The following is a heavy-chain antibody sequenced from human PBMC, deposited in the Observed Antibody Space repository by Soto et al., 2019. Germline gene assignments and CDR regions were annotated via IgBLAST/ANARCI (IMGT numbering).Heavy chain of an antibody. D-gene: IGHD3-16*01. CDR1: GFPFIDAW. V-gene: IGHV3-15*01. CDR2: IRSNADGGTT. J-gene: IGHJ4*02. CDR3: STALRRDSALGAY. Sequence: DVQLVESGGGLVKPGGSLRLSCAASGFPFIDAWMSWVRQAPGKGLQWIGRIRSNADGGTTDLTAPVRDRFSISRDDSRDTLYLQMNSLTVDDTAVYFCSTALRRDSALGAYWGLGTLVSVSS.